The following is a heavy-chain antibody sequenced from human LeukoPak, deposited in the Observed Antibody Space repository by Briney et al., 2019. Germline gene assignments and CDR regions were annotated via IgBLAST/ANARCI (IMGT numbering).Heavy chain of an antibody. D-gene: IGHD3-22*01. CDR3: ATPLPYYDSSGYLDY. CDR1: GFSFSSYA. V-gene: IGHV3-23*01. J-gene: IGHJ4*02. CDR2: ISGGGNTA. Sequence: GGSLRLSCAASGFSFSSYAMSWVRQAPGKGLEWVATISGGGNTAYYADSVKGRFTISRDNSKNTLYLQMNSLRAEDTAVYYCATPLPYYDSSGYLDYWGQGTLVTVSS.